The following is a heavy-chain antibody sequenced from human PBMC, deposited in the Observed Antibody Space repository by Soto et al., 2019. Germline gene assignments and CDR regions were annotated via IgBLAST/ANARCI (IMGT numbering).Heavy chain of an antibody. CDR3: VKGKESGYRGAFDS. V-gene: IGHV3-23*01. J-gene: IGHJ4*02. CDR2: VSGSGSSP. Sequence: EEQLLESGGGLVQPGGSLRLSCAATGFNFGSYAMGWVRQAPGKGLEWVSGVSGSGSSPYYADSVKGRLTISKDKSKNTLYLDLNNLRSEDTAVYFCVKGKESGYRGAFDSWGQVTMVTVSS. D-gene: IGHD5-18*01. CDR1: GFNFGSYA.